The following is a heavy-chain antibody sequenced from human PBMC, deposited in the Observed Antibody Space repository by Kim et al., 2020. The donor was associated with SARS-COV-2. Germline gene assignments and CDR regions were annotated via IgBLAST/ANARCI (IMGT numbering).Heavy chain of an antibody. Sequence: SETLSLTCTVSGGSISSSSYYWGWIRQPPGKGLEWIGSIYYSGSTYYNPSLKSRVTISVDTSKNQFSLKLSSVTAADTAVYYCARHGPEVGLVPAAMGAAAGKHAFDIWGQGTMVTVSS. CDR2: IYYSGST. CDR3: ARHGPEVGLVPAAMGAAAGKHAFDI. D-gene: IGHD2-2*01. V-gene: IGHV4-39*01. CDR1: GGSISSSSYY. J-gene: IGHJ3*02.